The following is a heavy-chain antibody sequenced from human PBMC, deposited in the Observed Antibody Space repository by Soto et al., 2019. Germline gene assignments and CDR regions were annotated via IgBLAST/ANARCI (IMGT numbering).Heavy chain of an antibody. CDR2: IYYSGNT. Sequence: SETLSVTCSVSGGSMRDYYWSWIRQSPGKGPEWIGYIYYSGNTNYNPSLKSRVTISVDMPKSLFSLKLNSVTAADTAVYYCARQLGLWQPLDYWGRGTLVTVSS. V-gene: IGHV4-59*01. CDR3: ARQLGLWQPLDY. D-gene: IGHD1-1*01. CDR1: GGSMRDYY. J-gene: IGHJ4*02.